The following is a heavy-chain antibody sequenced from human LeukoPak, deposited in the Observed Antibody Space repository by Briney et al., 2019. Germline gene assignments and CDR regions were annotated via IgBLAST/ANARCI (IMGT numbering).Heavy chain of an antibody. D-gene: IGHD3-3*02. CDR1: GFTFSSYS. Sequence: PGGSLRLSCAASGFTFSSYSMNWVHQAPGKGLEWVSYISSSTIYYADSVKGRFTISRDNAKNSLYLQMNSLRAEDTAVYYCASGTSRGYWGQGTLVTVSS. J-gene: IGHJ4*02. CDR2: ISSSTI. V-gene: IGHV3-48*01. CDR3: ASGTSRGY.